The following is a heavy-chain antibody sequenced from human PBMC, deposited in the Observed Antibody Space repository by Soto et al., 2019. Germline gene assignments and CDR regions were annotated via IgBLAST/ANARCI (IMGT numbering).Heavy chain of an antibody. CDR3: ARQASFDY. CDR1: GFTFSSYW. V-gene: IGHV3-74*01. Sequence: EVQLVESGGALVQPGGSLRLSCAASGFTFSSYWMHWVRQAPGEGLVWVSRINTDGSSTSYADSVKGRFTISRDNAKNTRYLQMNSLRTEDTAMYYCARQASFDYWGRGTLVTVSS. J-gene: IGHJ4*02. CDR2: INTDGSST.